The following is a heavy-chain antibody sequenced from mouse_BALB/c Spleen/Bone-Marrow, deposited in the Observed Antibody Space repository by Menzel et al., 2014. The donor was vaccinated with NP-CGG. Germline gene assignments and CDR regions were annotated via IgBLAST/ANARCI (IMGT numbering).Heavy chain of an antibody. Sequence: VQLKESGPGLVKPSQSLSLTCTVTGYSITSDYAWNWIRQFPGNKLEWMGYISYSGSTSYNPSLKSRISITRDTSKNQFFLQLNSVTTEDTAIYYCAYRYAYWGQGTLVTVSA. CDR1: GYSITSDYA. CDR3: AYRYAY. V-gene: IGHV3-2*02. CDR2: ISYSGST. D-gene: IGHD2-14*01. J-gene: IGHJ3*01.